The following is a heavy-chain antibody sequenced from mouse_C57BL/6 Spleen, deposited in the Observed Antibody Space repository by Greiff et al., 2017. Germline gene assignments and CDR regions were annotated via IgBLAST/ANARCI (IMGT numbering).Heavy chain of an antibody. D-gene: IGHD2-3*01. CDR3: TALFYDGYYVYFDY. CDR1: GFTFSNYW. CDR2: IRLKSDNYAT. Sequence: DVQLQESGGGLVQPGGSMKLSCVASGFTFSNYWMNWVRQSPEKGLEWVAQIRLKSDNYATHYAESVKGRFTISRDDSKSSVYLQMNNLRAEDTGIYYCTALFYDGYYVYFDYWGQGTTLTVSS. J-gene: IGHJ2*01. V-gene: IGHV6-3*01.